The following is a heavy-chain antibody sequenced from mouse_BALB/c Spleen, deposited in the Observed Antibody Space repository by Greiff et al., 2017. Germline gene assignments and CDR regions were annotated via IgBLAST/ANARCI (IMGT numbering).Heavy chain of an antibody. D-gene: IGHD1-1*01. J-gene: IGHJ4*01. CDR1: GFTFSSYW. V-gene: IGHV6-6*02. CDR3: TRSSGGYYAMDY. CDR2: IRLKSDNYAT. Sequence: EVKLEESGGGLVQPGGSMKLSCVASGFTFSSYWMSWVRQSPEKGLEWVAEIRLKSDNYATHYAESVKGKFTISRDDSKSRLYLQMNSLRAEDTGIYYCTRSSGGYYAMDYWGQGTSVTVSS.